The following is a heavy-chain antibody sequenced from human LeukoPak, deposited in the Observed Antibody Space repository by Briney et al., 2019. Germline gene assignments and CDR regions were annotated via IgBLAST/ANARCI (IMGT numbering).Heavy chain of an antibody. CDR3: ARSILRYYYNASGYYPYYFDY. D-gene: IGHD3-22*01. J-gene: IGHJ4*02. CDR2: ISYRGNN. CDR1: GGSFSSSSYY. V-gene: IGHV4-39*07. Sequence: SETLSLTCTVSGGSFSSSSYYWGWIHQPPGKGLEWIGSISYRGNNYHNPSVKSRVIMSVDTSKNQFSLALRSVTAADTAVYYCARSILRYYYNASGYYPYYFDYWGQGMLVTVSS.